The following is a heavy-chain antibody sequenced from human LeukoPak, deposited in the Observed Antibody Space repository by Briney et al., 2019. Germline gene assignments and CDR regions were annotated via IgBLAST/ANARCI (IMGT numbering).Heavy chain of an antibody. J-gene: IGHJ4*02. CDR2: LGSSGGST. CDR3: AKGSCSSTSCYRVDS. CDR1: GFTFSSYA. Sequence: PGGSLRLSCAASGFTFSSYAMSWVRQAPGKGLEWVSGLGSSGGSTYYADSVKGRFSISRDNSKNTLYLQMNSLRAEDTAVFYCAKGSCSSTSCYRVDSWGQGTLVTVSS. V-gene: IGHV3-23*01. D-gene: IGHD2-2*02.